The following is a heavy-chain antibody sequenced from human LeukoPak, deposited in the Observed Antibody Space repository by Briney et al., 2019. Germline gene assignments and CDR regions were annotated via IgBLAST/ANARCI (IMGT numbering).Heavy chain of an antibody. CDR2: ISGSGGST. CDR1: GFTFSSYA. V-gene: IGHV3-23*01. Sequence: GGSLRLSCAASGFTFSSYAMSWVRQAPGEGLEWVSAISGSGGSTYYADSVKGRFTISRDKSKNTLYLQINSLRAEDTAVYYCAKDWGAYCGGDCYGFDYWGQGTLVTVSS. J-gene: IGHJ4*02. CDR3: AKDWGAYCGGDCYGFDY. D-gene: IGHD2-21*02.